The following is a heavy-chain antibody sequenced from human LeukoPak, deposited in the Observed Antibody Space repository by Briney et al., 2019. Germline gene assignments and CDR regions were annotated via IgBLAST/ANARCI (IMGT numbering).Heavy chain of an antibody. D-gene: IGHD3-10*01. CDR3: ARGVVTMGGYGMDV. V-gene: IGHV1-69*04. Sequence: ASVKVSCKASGYTFTRYGISWVRQAPGQGLEWMGRIIPILGIANYAQKFQGRVTITADKSTSTAYMELSSLRSEDTAVYYCARGVVTMGGYGMDVWGQGPRSPSP. J-gene: IGHJ6*02. CDR2: IIPILGIA. CDR1: GYTFTRYG.